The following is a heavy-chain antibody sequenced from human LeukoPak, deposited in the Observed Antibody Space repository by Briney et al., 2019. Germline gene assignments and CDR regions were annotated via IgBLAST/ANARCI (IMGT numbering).Heavy chain of an antibody. CDR2: ISSSSRYT. CDR1: GFIFSDYY. V-gene: IGHV3-11*03. CDR3: ARYLGGYGDY. D-gene: IGHD3-22*01. Sequence: TGGSLRLSCVVSGFIFSDYYMSWIRQAPGKGLEWVSYISSSSRYTNYVDSVKGRFTISRDNAKNSLYLQMNSLRAEDTAVYYCARYLGGYGDYWGQGTLVTVSS. J-gene: IGHJ4*02.